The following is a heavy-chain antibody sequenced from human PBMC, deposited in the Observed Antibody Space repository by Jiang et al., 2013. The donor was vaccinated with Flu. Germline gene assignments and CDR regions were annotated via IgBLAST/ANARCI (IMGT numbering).Heavy chain of an antibody. D-gene: IGHD2-15*01. J-gene: IGHJ4*02. CDR3: ARVHSHGYCSGGSCYS. CDR2: IYYSGST. V-gene: IGHV4-31*02. Sequence: IGYIYYSGSTYYNPSLKSRVTISVDTSKNQFSLKLSSVTAADTAVYYCARVHSHGYCSGGSCYSWGQGTLVTVSS.